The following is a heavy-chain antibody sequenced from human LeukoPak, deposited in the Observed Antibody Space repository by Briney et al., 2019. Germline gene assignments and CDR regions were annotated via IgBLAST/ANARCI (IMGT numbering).Heavy chain of an antibody. V-gene: IGHV4-59*08. CDR1: GGSISSYY. D-gene: IGHD1-26*01. CDR2: IYYSGST. J-gene: IGHJ4*01. CDR3: ARRSEVGALHYFDY. Sequence: SETLSFTCTVSGGSISSYYWSWIRQPPGKGLEWIGYIYYSGSTNYNPSLKSRVTISVDTSKNQFSLKLSSVTAADTAVYYCARRSEVGALHYFDYWGRGTLVTVSS.